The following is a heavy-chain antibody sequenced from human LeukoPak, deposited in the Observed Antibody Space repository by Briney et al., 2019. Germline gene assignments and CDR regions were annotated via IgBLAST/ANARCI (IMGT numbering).Heavy chain of an antibody. V-gene: IGHV3-23*01. D-gene: IGHD3-22*01. CDR2: ISDNGYTT. J-gene: IGHJ4*02. CDR1: GFTFSTYA. CDR3: AKYYYDSSGYYDAAPLDS. Sequence: GGSLSLSCAASGFTFSTYAMTWVRHGPGRGLECVSSISDNGYTTYYADPVRGRFTISRDNSKNTVYLQMIGLRAEDTAVYFCAKYYYDSSGYYDAAPLDSWGQGTLVTVFS.